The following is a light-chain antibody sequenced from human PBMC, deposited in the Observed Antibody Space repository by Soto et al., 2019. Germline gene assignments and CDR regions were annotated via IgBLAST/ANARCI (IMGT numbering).Light chain of an antibody. CDR1: QSISSY. J-gene: IGKJ1*01. V-gene: IGKV1-39*01. Sequence: DIQMTQSPSSLSASVGDRVTITCRASQSISSYLNWYQQKPGKAPKLLIYAASSLQSGVPSRFSGSGSGTDFTLTISSLQPEDFATYYCQQSYSNPWTFGQGNKVELK. CDR3: QQSYSNPWT. CDR2: AAS.